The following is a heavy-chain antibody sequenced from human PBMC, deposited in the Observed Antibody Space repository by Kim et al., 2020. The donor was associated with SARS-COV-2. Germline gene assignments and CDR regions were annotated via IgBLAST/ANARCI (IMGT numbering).Heavy chain of an antibody. CDR2: INYSGTT. D-gene: IGHD4-4*01. CDR1: GGSISGGDYY. V-gene: IGHV4-39*01. J-gene: IGHJ6*02. CDR3: ARLIRSTVPNYYYYAMDV. Sequence: SETLSLTCAVSGGSISGGDYYWDWIRQPPGKGLQWIGSINYSGTTYFNPALKSRVTVSVDTSNNQFSLKLTSVTAAHTAVYYCARLIRSTVPNYYYYAMDVWGQGTTVTVSS.